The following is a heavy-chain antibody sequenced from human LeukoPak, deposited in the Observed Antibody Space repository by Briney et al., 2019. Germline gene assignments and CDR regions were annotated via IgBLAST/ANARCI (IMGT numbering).Heavy chain of an antibody. CDR2: ISGYNGHT. CDR1: GYAFSDYG. J-gene: IGHJ4*02. CDR3: ARVPNPRNTYGYNDK. V-gene: IGHV1-18*04. Sequence: ASVKVSCTASGYAFSDYGVNWVRQAPGQGLERMGWISGYNGHTSYAQKFQGRVMVTTDRSTNTAYLELRSLRSDDTAVYYCARVPNPRNTYGYNDKWGQGTLVTVSS. D-gene: IGHD5-18*01.